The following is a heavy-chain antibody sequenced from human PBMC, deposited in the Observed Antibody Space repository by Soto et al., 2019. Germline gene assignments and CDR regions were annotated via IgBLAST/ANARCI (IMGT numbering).Heavy chain of an antibody. D-gene: IGHD3-22*01. CDR1: GVTFSSYA. V-gene: IGHV1-69*06. Sequence: GASVKVSCKASGVTFSSYAISWVRQAPGQGLEWMGGIIPIFGTANYAQKFQGRVTITADKSTSTAYMELSSLRSEDTAVYYCARPRPNYYDSSGYSPFDYWGQGTLVTVSS. CDR2: IIPIFGTA. J-gene: IGHJ4*02. CDR3: ARPRPNYYDSSGYSPFDY.